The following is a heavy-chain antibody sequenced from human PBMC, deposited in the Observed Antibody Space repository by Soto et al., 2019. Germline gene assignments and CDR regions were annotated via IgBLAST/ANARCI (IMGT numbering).Heavy chain of an antibody. CDR3: AKDRLANPPYYYYYYGLDV. Sequence: GGSLRLSCAASGFTSSSYGMHWVRQAPGKGLEWVAIISYDGSNKYYAESVKGRFTISRDKSKNTLYLQMNSLRAADTAVYYCAKDRLANPPYYYYYYGLDVWGQGTTVTVSS. CDR1: GFTSSSYG. D-gene: IGHD6-25*01. V-gene: IGHV3-30*18. J-gene: IGHJ6*02. CDR2: ISYDGSNK.